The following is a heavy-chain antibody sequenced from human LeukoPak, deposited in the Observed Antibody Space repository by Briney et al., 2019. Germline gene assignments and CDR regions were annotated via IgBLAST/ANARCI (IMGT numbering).Heavy chain of an antibody. D-gene: IGHD3-10*01. CDR3: ARRLSGSSDY. CDR1: GFTFSSYG. V-gene: IGHV3-33*01. J-gene: IGHJ4*02. Sequence: PGGSLRLSCAASGFTFSSYGMHWVRQAPGKGLEWVAVIWYDGSNKYYADSVRGRFTISRDNSKNTLYLQMNSLRAEDTAVYYCARRLSGSSDYWGRGTLVTVSS. CDR2: IWYDGSNK.